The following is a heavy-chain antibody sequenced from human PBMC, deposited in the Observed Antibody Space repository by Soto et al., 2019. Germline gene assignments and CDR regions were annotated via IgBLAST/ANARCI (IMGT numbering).Heavy chain of an antibody. J-gene: IGHJ3*02. D-gene: IGHD1-26*01. Sequence: SSVTLSLTCPFLSYSILSIRCYWALIRQPPGKGLEWIASIKYSGTTFYNPSLKSRVTLSVDTSKNQFALKLSSVTAAETAVYYCARNGITGSYYDAFDIWGQGTMVS. CDR2: IKYSGTT. CDR1: SYSILSIRCY. CDR3: ARNGITGSYYDAFDI. V-gene: IGHV4-39*01.